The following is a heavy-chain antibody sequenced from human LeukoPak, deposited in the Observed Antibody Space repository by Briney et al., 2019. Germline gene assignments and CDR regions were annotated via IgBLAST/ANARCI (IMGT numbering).Heavy chain of an antibody. D-gene: IGHD5-18*01. Sequence: GGSLRLSCAASGFTFSNYWMSWVRQTPGKGLEWVANIKQDGSNKYYADSVKGRFTISRDNSKNTLYLQMNSLRAEDTAVYYCAKDQHGYSLDYWGQGTLVTVSS. V-gene: IGHV3-7*01. CDR3: AKDQHGYSLDY. J-gene: IGHJ4*02. CDR2: IKQDGSNK. CDR1: GFTFSNYW.